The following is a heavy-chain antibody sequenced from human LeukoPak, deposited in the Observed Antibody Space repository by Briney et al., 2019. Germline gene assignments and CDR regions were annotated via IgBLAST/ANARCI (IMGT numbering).Heavy chain of an antibody. CDR2: ISSSSSYI. Sequence: GGSLRLSSAASGSTFSSYSMNWVSQAPGKELESVSSISSSSSYIYYADSVKGRFTISRDNAKNSLYLQMNSLRAEDTAVYYCARVGSSGWGFDYWGQGTLVTVSS. CDR1: GSTFSSYS. CDR3: ARVGSSGWGFDY. D-gene: IGHD6-19*01. V-gene: IGHV3-21*01. J-gene: IGHJ4*02.